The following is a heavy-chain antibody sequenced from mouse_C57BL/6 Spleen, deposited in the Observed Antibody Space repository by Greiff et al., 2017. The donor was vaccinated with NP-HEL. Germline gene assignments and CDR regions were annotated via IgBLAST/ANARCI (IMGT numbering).Heavy chain of an antibody. CDR2: IDPSASYT. D-gene: IGHD1-1*01. J-gene: IGHJ2*01. Sequence: VQLQQPGAELVRPGTSVKLSCKASGYTFTSYWMHWVKQRPGQGLEWIGVIDPSASYTNYNQQFKGKATLTVDTSSSTAYMQLSSLTSEDSAVYYCARVYYGSSSYFDYWGQGTTLTVSS. CDR3: ARVYYGSSSYFDY. CDR1: GYTFTSYW. V-gene: IGHV1-59*01.